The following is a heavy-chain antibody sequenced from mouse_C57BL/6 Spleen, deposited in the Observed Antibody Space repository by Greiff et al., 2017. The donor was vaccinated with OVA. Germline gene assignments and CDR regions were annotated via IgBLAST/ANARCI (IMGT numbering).Heavy chain of an antibody. Sequence: VQLQQSGAELTKPGASVKLSCKASGYTFTGYWIEWVKPRPGHGLEWIGDIFPGSGSTNYNETFKGKATFTADTSSNTAYMQLSSLTTEDSAVEDVARGRYGYAPSWFAYWGQGTLVTVSA. CDR1: GYTFTGYW. J-gene: IGHJ3*01. V-gene: IGHV1-9*01. CDR2: IFPGSGST. D-gene: IGHD2-2*01. CDR3: ARGRYGYAPSWFAY.